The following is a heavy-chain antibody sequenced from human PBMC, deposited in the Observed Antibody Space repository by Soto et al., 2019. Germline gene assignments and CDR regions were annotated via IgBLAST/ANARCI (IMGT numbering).Heavy chain of an antibody. CDR2: IYHSGST. Sequence: QVQLQESGPGLVKPSGTLSLTCAVSGASISSSHWWSWVRQPPGKGLEWIGEIYHSGSTYYNESLKSRVAISLDKSKNQFSLKLRSVTAADTAVYYCVRKDYSDWFFDLWGRGTLVTVSS. CDR1: GASISSSHW. V-gene: IGHV4-4*02. J-gene: IGHJ2*01. D-gene: IGHD4-4*01. CDR3: VRKDYSDWFFDL.